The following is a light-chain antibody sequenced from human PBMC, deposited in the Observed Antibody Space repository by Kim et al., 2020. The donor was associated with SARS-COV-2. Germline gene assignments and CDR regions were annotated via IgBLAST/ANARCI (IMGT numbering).Light chain of an antibody. J-gene: IGKJ5*01. CDR3: QQYDNWPIT. CDR2: STS. Sequence: VSPGERATLFCRASQSVRSNLAWYQQKPGQAPRLLIYSTSTKATGIPARFSGSGSVTEFTLTISSLQSEDFALYYCQQYDNWPITFGQGTRLEIK. V-gene: IGKV3-15*01. CDR1: QSVRSN.